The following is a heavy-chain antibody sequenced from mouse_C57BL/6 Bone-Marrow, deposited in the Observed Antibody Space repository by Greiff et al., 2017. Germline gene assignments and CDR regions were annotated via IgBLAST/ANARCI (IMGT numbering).Heavy chain of an antibody. Sequence: QVQLKQSGPGLVQPSQSLSISCTVSGFSLTSYCVHWVRQSPGKGLEWLGVIWSGGSTDYNAAFISSLNISKDNSKSQVFFKMNSLQADDTAIYYCARKRLGAMDYWGQGTSVTVSS. CDR3: ARKRLGAMDY. CDR1: GFSLTSYC. CDR2: IWSGGST. D-gene: IGHD4-1*01. J-gene: IGHJ4*01. V-gene: IGHV2-2*01.